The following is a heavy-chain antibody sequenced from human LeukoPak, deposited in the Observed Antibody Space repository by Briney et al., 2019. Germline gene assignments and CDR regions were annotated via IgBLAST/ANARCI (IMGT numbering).Heavy chain of an antibody. CDR3: ARDMKDIVVVPGRYYYYYMDV. CDR1: GYTFTSYY. Sequence: ASVKVSCKASGYTFTSYYMHWVRQAPGQGLEWMGIINPSGGSTSYAQKFQGRVTMTRDTSTSTVYMELSSLRSEDTAVYYCARDMKDIVVVPGRYYYYYMDVWGKGTTVTVSS. J-gene: IGHJ6*03. D-gene: IGHD2-2*01. V-gene: IGHV1-46*01. CDR2: INPSGGST.